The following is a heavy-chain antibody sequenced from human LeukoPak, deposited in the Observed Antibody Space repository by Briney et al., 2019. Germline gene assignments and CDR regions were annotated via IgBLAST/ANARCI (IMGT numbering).Heavy chain of an antibody. CDR1: GYTFTSYD. J-gene: IGHJ4*02. Sequence: ASVKVSCKASGYTFTSYDINWVRQATGQGLEWMGWMNPNSGNTGYAQKLQGRVTMTTDTSTSTAYMELRSLRSDDTAVYYCARDRGYCSGGSCYTEGYWGQGTLVTVSS. CDR3: ARDRGYCSGGSCYTEGY. CDR2: MNPNSGNT. D-gene: IGHD2-15*01. V-gene: IGHV1-8*02.